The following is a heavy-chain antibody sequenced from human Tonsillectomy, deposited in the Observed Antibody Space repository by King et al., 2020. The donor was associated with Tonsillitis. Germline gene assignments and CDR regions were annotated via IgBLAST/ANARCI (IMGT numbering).Heavy chain of an antibody. V-gene: IGHV4-31*01. CDR3: ARGKIFGVVVSWFDP. CDR1: GGSISSDGYY. D-gene: IGHD3-3*01. J-gene: IGHJ5*02. Sequence: VQLQESGPGLVKPSQTLSLTCSVSGGSISSDGYYWSWIRHFPGKGLEWIGNIYYSGVTDYKPSLKSLITISLETSENQFSLKLSSVTAADTAVYYCARGKIFGVVVSWFDPWGQGTLVTVSS. CDR2: IYYSGVT.